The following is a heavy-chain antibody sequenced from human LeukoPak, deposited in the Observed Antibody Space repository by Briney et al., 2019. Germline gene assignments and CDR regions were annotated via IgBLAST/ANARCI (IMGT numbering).Heavy chain of an antibody. CDR2: LSWNSGNI. CDR1: GFTFDDYA. Sequence: QAGRSLGLSCAASGFTFDDYAMHWVRPAPGKGLEWVSGLSWNSGNIGYADSVKGRFTISRDNAKNSLYLQMNSLRAEDMALYYCAKDFWHYYDSSGYWGAFDIWGQGTMVTVSS. CDR3: AKDFWHYYDSSGYWGAFDI. V-gene: IGHV3-9*03. J-gene: IGHJ3*02. D-gene: IGHD3-22*01.